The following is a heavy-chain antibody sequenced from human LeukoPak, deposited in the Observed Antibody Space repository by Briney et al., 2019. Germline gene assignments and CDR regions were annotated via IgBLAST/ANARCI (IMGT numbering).Heavy chain of an antibody. D-gene: IGHD1-26*01. CDR3: ARHGGVGAASWFDP. Sequence: TFSSYWMTWIRQPPGKGLEWIGSIYYSGSTSYNPSLESRITVSVDTSKNQFSLKLTSVTAADTAVYYCARHGGVGAASWFDPWGQGTLVTVSS. J-gene: IGHJ5*02. CDR1: TFSSYW. CDR2: IYYSGST. V-gene: IGHV4-39*01.